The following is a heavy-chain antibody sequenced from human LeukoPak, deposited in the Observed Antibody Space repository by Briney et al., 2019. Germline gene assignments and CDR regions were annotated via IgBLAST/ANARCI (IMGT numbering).Heavy chain of an antibody. CDR3: ARSMSAGTRGWFDP. D-gene: IGHD6-13*01. CDR2: TYYRSKWYN. V-gene: IGHV6-1*01. CDR1: GDSVSSNSAA. J-gene: IGHJ5*02. Sequence: SQTLSLTCAISGDSVSSNSAAWNWIRQSPSRGLEWLGRTYYRSKWYNGYAVSVKSRITINPDTSKDQFSLQLNSVTPEDTAVYYCARSMSAGTRGWFDPWGQGTLVTVSS.